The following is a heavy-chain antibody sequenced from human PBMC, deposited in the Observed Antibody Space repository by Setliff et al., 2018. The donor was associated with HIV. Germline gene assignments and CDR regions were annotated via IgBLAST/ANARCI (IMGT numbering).Heavy chain of an antibody. Sequence: SVKVSCKASGGTFSSYALSWVRQAPGQGLEFVGRIIPIIDTTNYAQKFQGRVTITADKSANTTYKELRSLRSEDTAIYYCATMSRSSRNWAIFDYWGQGVLVTVSS. CDR3: ATMSRSSRNWAIFDY. CDR1: GGTFSSYA. V-gene: IGHV1-69*04. D-gene: IGHD6-13*01. CDR2: IIPIIDTT. J-gene: IGHJ4*02.